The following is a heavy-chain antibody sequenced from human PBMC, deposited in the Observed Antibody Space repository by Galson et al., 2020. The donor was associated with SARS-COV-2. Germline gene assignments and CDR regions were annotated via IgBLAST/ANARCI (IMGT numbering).Heavy chain of an antibody. CDR2: IGTAGDT. CDR3: ARGQYCSSTSCFPYYYYYYMDV. CDR1: GFTFSSYD. D-gene: IGHD2-2*01. V-gene: IGHV3-13*01. Sequence: GESLKISCAASGFTFSSYDMHWVRQATGKGLEWVSAIGTAGDTYYPGSVKGRFTISRENAKNSLYLQMNSLRAGDTAVYYCARGQYCSSTSCFPYYYYYYMDVWGKGTTVTVSS. J-gene: IGHJ6*03.